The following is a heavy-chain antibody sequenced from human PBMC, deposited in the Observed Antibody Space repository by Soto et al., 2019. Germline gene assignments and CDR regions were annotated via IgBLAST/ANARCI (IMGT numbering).Heavy chain of an antibody. J-gene: IGHJ5*02. CDR3: ARDRLANWFDP. D-gene: IGHD3-9*01. CDR2: IYYSGST. Sequence: SETLSLTCTVSGGSISSYYWNWIRQPPGKGLEWIGYIYYSGSTKYNPSLKSRVTISVDTSKNQFSLRLSSVTAADTAVYYCARDRLANWFDPWGQGTLVTVSS. CDR1: GGSISSYY. V-gene: IGHV4-59*01.